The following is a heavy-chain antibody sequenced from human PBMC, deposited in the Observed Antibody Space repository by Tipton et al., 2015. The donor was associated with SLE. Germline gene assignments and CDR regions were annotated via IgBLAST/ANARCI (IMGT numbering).Heavy chain of an antibody. CDR3: ASSRLVWVGERTDY. Sequence: SLRLSCAASGFTFSSHSMNWVRQAPGKGLEWVSSISSSSSYIYYADSVKGRFTISRDNAKNTLYLQMNSLRVDDTAVYYCASSRLVWVGERTDYWGLGTPVTVSS. D-gene: IGHD3-10*01. J-gene: IGHJ4*02. V-gene: IGHV3-21*01. CDR1: GFTFSSHS. CDR2: ISSSSSYI.